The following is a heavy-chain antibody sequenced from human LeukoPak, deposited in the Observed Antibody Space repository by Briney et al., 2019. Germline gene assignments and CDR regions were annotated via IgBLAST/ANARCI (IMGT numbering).Heavy chain of an antibody. J-gene: IGHJ4*02. CDR1: GYTFTGYY. Sequence: GASVKVSCKASGYTFTGYYMHWVRQAPGQGLEWMGWINPNSGCTNYAQKFQGRVTMTRDTSISTAYMELSRLRSDDTAVYYCARDLYLTSIVVVPAIAHWGQGTLVTVSS. V-gene: IGHV1-2*02. CDR3: ARDLYLTSIVVVPAIAH. CDR2: INPNSGCT. D-gene: IGHD2-2*01.